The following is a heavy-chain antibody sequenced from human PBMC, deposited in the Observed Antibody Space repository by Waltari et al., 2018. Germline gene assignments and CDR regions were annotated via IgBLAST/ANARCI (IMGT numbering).Heavy chain of an antibody. D-gene: IGHD2-21*01. CDR3: VRIPGGVNYFDY. CDR2: IDGDDDK. J-gene: IGHJ4*02. Sequence: QVTLRESGPALVKPTQTLTLTCSFSGFSLSTNGVFVSWIRQPPGKALEWLARIDGDDDKYYRTSLRTRLTVSKDTSKNQVVLTMTNVDPVDTATYYCVRIPGGVNYFDYWGQGTLVTVSS. V-gene: IGHV2-70*15. CDR1: GFSLSTNGVF.